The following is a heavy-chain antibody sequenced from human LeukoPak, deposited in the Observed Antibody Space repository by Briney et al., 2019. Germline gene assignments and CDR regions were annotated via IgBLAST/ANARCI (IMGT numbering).Heavy chain of an antibody. Sequence: GGSLRLSCAASGFIFSTYEMNWVRQAPGKGLEWVSSISSSSSYIYYADSVKGRFTISRDNAKNSLYLQMNSLRAEDTAVYYCARLVTFGGVIVRPKAVDYWGQGTLVTVSS. CDR1: GFIFSTYE. V-gene: IGHV3-21*01. CDR3: ARLVTFGGVIVRPKAVDY. CDR2: ISSSSSYI. D-gene: IGHD3-16*02. J-gene: IGHJ4*02.